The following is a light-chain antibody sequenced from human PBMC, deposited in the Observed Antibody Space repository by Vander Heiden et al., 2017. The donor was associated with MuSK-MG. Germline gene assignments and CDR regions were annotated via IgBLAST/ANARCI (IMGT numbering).Light chain of an antibody. CDR2: AAS. V-gene: IGKV1-39*01. CDR1: QSISTY. J-gene: IGKJ2*01. CDR3: RQSYTIPYT. Sequence: DIQMTQSPSSLSASVGDRVTITCRAGQSISTYLNWYQQKPGKAPKLLIYAASSLQTGVPSRFSGSGSGTDFTLTISSLQAEDFGLYYCRQSYTIPYTFGQGTKLEIK.